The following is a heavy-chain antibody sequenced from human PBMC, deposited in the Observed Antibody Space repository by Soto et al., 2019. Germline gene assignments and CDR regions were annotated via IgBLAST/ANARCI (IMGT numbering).Heavy chain of an antibody. J-gene: IGHJ4*02. V-gene: IGHV3-23*01. CDR2: ISGSGGST. CDR3: AKVPRVYYDSSGFLFDY. D-gene: IGHD3-22*01. Sequence: GGSLRLSCAASGFTFSSYAMSWVRQAPGKGLEWVSAISGSGGSTYYADSVKGRFTIPRDNSKNTLYLQMNSLRAEDTAVYYCAKVPRVYYDSSGFLFDYWGQGTLVTVSS. CDR1: GFTFSSYA.